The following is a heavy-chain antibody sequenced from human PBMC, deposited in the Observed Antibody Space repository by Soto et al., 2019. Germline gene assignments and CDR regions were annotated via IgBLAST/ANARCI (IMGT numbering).Heavy chain of an antibody. D-gene: IGHD3-22*01. CDR2: IVVGSGNT. CDR1: GSTFTSSA. Sequence: ASVKVSCKASGSTFTSSAVQWVRQARGQRLEWIGWIVVGSGNTNYAQKFQERVTITRDMSTSTAYMELSSLRSEDTAVYYCAAWKTMIVVDNWFDPWGQGTLVTVSS. V-gene: IGHV1-58*01. J-gene: IGHJ5*02. CDR3: AAWKTMIVVDNWFDP.